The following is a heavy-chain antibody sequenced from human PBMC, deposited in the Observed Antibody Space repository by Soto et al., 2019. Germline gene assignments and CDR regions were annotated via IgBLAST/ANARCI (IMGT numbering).Heavy chain of an antibody. CDR1: GGSIRSGGYY. D-gene: IGHD3-22*01. V-gene: IGHV4-31*03. CDR2: ISYTGYT. J-gene: IGHJ3*02. CDR3: ARDPEDDSSGYYNDAFDI. Sequence: SETLSLTCTVSGGSIRSGGYYWSWIRQHPGKGLEWIGYISYTGYTYYNPSLKSRTIISVDTSKNQFSLKLSSVTAADTAVYYCARDPEDDSSGYYNDAFDIWGQGTMVTVSS.